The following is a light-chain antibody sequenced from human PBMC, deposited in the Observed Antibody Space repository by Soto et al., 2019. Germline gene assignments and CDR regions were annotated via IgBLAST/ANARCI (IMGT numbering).Light chain of an antibody. CDR3: SSYTSSSTPYV. CDR1: SSDVGGYNY. V-gene: IGLV2-14*01. CDR2: DVS. J-gene: IGLJ1*01. Sequence: QSALTQPASVSGSPGQSITISCTGTSSDVGGYNYVSWYQQHPGKAPKLMIYDVSNRPSGVSNRFSGSKSGNTACLTISGLQAEDEADYYCSSYTSSSTPYVFGTGTKVTVL.